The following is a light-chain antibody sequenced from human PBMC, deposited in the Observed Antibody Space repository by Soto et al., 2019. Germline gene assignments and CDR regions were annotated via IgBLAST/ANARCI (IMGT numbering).Light chain of an antibody. CDR3: PKYNSAPPT. Sequence: IQMTQSPASLSASVGDRGTITCRASQGIIDYVAWYQHKPGKVPNLLIDAADTLQPGVPSRFSGSGSGTDFTLTISSMQPEDVATYYCPKYNSAPPTFGQVNKVEIK. CDR1: QGIIDY. CDR2: AAD. J-gene: IGKJ1*01. V-gene: IGKV1-27*01.